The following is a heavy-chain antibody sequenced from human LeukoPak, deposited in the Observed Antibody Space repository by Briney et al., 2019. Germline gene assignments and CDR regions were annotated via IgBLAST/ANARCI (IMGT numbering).Heavy chain of an antibody. CDR1: GGTFSSYA. Sequence: ASVKVSCKASGGTFSSYAISWVRQAPGQGLEWMGGIIPIFGTANYAQKFQGRVTITADESTSTAYMELSSLRSEDTAVYHCARDGITIFGVPYYYGMDVWGQGTTVTVSS. CDR2: IIPIFGTA. V-gene: IGHV1-69*13. D-gene: IGHD3-3*01. J-gene: IGHJ6*02. CDR3: ARDGITIFGVPYYYGMDV.